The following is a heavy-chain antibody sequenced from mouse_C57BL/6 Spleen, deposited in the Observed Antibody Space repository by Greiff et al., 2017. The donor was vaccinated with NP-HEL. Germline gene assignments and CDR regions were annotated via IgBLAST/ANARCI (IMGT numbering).Heavy chain of an antibody. Sequence: QVQLHQPGAELVKPGASVKMSCKASGYTFTSYWITWVKQRPGQGLEWIGDISPGSGSTNYNEKFKSKATLTVDTSSSTAYMQLSSLTSEDSAVYYCARGGQRGSSGFFDYWGQGTTLTVSS. CDR3: ARGGQRGSSGFFDY. D-gene: IGHD3-2*02. CDR2: ISPGSGST. CDR1: GYTFTSYW. J-gene: IGHJ2*01. V-gene: IGHV1-55*01.